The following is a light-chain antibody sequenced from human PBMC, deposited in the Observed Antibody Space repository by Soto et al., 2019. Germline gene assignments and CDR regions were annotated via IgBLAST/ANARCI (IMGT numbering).Light chain of an antibody. CDR2: WAS. V-gene: IGKV4-1*01. J-gene: IGKJ1*01. CDR3: QQYYSSWS. CDR1: RSVLFTSNNKNYFSSNNKNY. Sequence: DIVVTQSPDSLAVSLGERATINCKSSRSVLFTSNNKNYFSSNNKNYLAWYQQKPGQPPKALIYWASTRESGVPDRFSGSGSGTDFALTISSLQAEDVAVYYCQQYYSSWSFGQGTKVEIK.